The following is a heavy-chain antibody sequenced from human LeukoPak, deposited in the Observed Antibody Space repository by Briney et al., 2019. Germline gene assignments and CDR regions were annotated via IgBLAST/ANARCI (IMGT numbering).Heavy chain of an antibody. CDR2: IYYSGST. Sequence: SETLSLTCTVSGGSISSYYWSWIRQPPGKGLEWIGYIYYSGSTNYNPSLEGRVTMSVDTSKNQFPLKLSSVTAADTAVYYCASYYYDSSGSYWGQGTLVTVSS. J-gene: IGHJ4*02. V-gene: IGHV4-59*01. CDR3: ASYYYDSSGSY. CDR1: GGSISSYY. D-gene: IGHD3-22*01.